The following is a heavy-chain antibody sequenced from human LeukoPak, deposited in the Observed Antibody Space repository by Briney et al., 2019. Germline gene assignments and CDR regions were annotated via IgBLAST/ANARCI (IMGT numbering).Heavy chain of an antibody. CDR2: INPNSGST. J-gene: IGHJ5*02. CDR1: GYTFTSYD. Sequence: ASVKVSCKASGYTFTSYDINWVRQATGQGLEWVGWINPNSGSTGYAQKFQGRVTMTRNIFMSTAYMELSSLRSEDTAVYYCARDYGGNSGWFDPWGQGTLVTVSS. CDR3: ARDYGGNSGWFDP. V-gene: IGHV1-8*01. D-gene: IGHD4-23*01.